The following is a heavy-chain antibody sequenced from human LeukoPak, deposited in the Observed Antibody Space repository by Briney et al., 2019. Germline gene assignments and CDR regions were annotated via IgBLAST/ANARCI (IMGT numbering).Heavy chain of an antibody. D-gene: IGHD4-11*01. Sequence: SETLPLTCTVSGGSISSGDYYWSWIRQPPGKGLEWIGYIYYSGSTYYNPSLKSRVTISVDTSKNQFSLKLSSVTAADTAVYYCARARSDYNEDFDYWGQGTLVAVSS. V-gene: IGHV4-30-4*01. J-gene: IGHJ4*02. CDR1: GGSISSGDYY. CDR2: IYYSGST. CDR3: ARARSDYNEDFDY.